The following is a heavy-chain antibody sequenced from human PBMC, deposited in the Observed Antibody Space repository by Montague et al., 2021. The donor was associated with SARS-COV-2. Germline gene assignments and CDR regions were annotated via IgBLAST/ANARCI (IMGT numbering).Heavy chain of an antibody. V-gene: IGHV6-1*01. CDR1: GDSVSSNIAT. J-gene: IGHJ4*02. CDR2: TYDRSKWYN. D-gene: IGHD2-2*01. Sequence: CAISGDSVSSNIATWNWIRQSPLKGLEWLGRTYDRSKWYNDYAESVKSRITIDPDTSKHQFSLHLNSVTPEDTAVYYCARIPVGSKYYFDFWGQGTLVTVSS. CDR3: ARIPVGSKYYFDF.